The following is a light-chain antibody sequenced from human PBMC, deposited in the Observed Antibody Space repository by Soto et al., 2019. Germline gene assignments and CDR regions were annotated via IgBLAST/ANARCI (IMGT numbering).Light chain of an antibody. V-gene: IGLV2-14*01. J-gene: IGLJ1*01. CDR3: CSYTSSITYV. CDR2: EVS. CDR1: SSDVGGYNY. Sequence: QSVLNQPASVSGSPGQSITISCTGTSSDVGGYNYVSWYQQHPGKAPKLMIYEVSYRPSGVSDRFSGSKSGNTASLTISGLQAGDEADYYCCSYTSSITYVFGTGTKVTVL.